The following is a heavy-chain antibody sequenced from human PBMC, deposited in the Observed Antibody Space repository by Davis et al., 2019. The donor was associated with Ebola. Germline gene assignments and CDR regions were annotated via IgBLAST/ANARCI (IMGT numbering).Heavy chain of an antibody. CDR3: ARSKVVTIFEVATVNWFDP. J-gene: IGHJ5*02. CDR2: VSAYNGHT. CDR1: GYIFMNYG. D-gene: IGHD3-3*01. Sequence: ASVKVSCKASGYIFMNYGITWVRHAPGQGLEWMGWVSAYNGHTNYAQKFQGRVIMTTDTSTSTAFMDLRSLRSDDTAVYYCARSKVVTIFEVATVNWFDPWGQGTLVTVSS. V-gene: IGHV1-18*01.